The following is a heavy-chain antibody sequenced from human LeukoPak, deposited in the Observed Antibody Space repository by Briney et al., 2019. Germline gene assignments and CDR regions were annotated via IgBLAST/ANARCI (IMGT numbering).Heavy chain of an antibody. Sequence: GRSLRLSCAASGFVFSDYGMHWVRQAPGEGLEWVAVVWSDGTKMYYEDSVKGRFTISRDNSKNTLYLRMNSLRVEDTAVYYCAKDGSGPYYSMFDTWGQGTTVIVSS. CDR3: AKDGSGPYYSMFDT. V-gene: IGHV3-33*06. CDR1: GFVFSDYG. J-gene: IGHJ5*02. CDR2: VWSDGTKM. D-gene: IGHD3-10*01.